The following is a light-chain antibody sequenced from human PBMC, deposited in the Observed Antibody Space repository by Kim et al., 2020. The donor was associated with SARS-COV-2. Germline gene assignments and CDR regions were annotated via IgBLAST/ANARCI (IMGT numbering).Light chain of an antibody. CDR1: QGISNY. J-gene: IGKJ4*01. CDR3: QKYNSAPLT. V-gene: IGKV1-27*01. Sequence: SASVGDRVTLTCRASQGISNYLAWYQQKPGKVPKLLIYAASTLVSGVPSRFSGSGSVTDFTLTISSLQPEDVATYYCQKYNSAPLTFGGGTKVEI. CDR2: AAS.